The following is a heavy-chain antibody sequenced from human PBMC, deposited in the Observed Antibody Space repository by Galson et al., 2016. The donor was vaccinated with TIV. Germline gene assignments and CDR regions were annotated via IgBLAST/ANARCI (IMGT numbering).Heavy chain of an antibody. V-gene: IGHV5-51*01. J-gene: IGHJ4*02. D-gene: IGHD6-19*01. CDR2: IYPGASDT. Sequence: QSGAEMKKPGESLKISCRGSGYRFSDYWIGWVRQTPEEGLEWMGVIYPGASDTKYSPSFQGQVTISADKSINTAYLQWNRLKASDTAIYFCATLSSGWPNYFDNWGQGTQVIVSS. CDR1: GYRFSDYW. CDR3: ATLSSGWPNYFDN.